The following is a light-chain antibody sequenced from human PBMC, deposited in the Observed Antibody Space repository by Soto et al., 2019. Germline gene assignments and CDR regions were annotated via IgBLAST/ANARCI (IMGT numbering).Light chain of an antibody. CDR2: EVT. Sequence: QSALTQPASVSGSPGQSITISCTGTSSDVGSYDLVSWYQQHPGKAPKLMIYEVTKWPSGVSNRFSGSKSGNTASLTISGLQAEDEAGYYCCSYAGSSTPYVFGTGTKLTVL. CDR1: SSDVGSYDL. CDR3: CSYAGSSTPYV. J-gene: IGLJ1*01. V-gene: IGLV2-23*02.